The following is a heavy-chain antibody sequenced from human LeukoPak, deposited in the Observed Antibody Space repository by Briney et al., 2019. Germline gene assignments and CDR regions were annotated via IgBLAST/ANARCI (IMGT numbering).Heavy chain of an antibody. V-gene: IGHV3-74*01. J-gene: IGHJ6*02. CDR2: INSDGSST. CDR3: ARDRAYCSSTSCYIDFGMDV. D-gene: IGHD2-2*02. CDR1: GFTFSSYW. Sequence: GGSLRLSCAASGFTFSSYWMHWVRQAPGKGLVWVSRINSDGSSTSYADSVKGRFTISRDNAKNTLYLQMNSLRAEDTAVYYCARDRAYCSSTSCYIDFGMDVWGQGTTVTVSS.